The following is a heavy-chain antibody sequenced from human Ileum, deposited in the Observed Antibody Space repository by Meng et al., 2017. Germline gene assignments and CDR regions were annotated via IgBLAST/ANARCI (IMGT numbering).Heavy chain of an antibody. Sequence: QVQLHESGPGLVKPSGTLSLTCAGSGDSISSGGWWSWVRQPPGKGLEWIGQIYQSGSTNYNPSLKSRVTISIDRSENQLSLKLISVIAADTAVYYCARHIVGPTPGMEYWGQGTLVTVSS. V-gene: IGHV4-4*02. CDR3: ARHIVGPTPGMEY. CDR2: IYQSGST. CDR1: GDSISSGGW. J-gene: IGHJ4*02. D-gene: IGHD1-26*01.